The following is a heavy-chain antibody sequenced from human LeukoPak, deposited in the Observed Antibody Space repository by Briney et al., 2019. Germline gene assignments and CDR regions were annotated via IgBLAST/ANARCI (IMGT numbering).Heavy chain of an antibody. D-gene: IGHD1-26*01. CDR3: ASNPHSGSWG. CDR2: ISGDSTTI. CDR1: GFTVSSNY. J-gene: IGHJ3*01. Sequence: PGGSLRLSCAASGFTVSSNYMSWVRQAPGKGLECVSYISGDSTTIYYADSVKGRFTISRDNAKNSLYLQMNSLRDEDTAVYYCASNPHSGSWGWGQGTMVTVSS. V-gene: IGHV3-48*02.